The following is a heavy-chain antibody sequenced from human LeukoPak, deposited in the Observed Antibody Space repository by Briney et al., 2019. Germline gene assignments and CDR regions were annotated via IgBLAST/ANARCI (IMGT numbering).Heavy chain of an antibody. V-gene: IGHV4-34*01. D-gene: IGHD3-10*01. CDR2: INHSGST. CDR1: GGSFSGYY. CDR3: ARAHRLQGFMVRGVTKPHYFDY. J-gene: IGHJ4*02. Sequence: SETLSLTCAVYGGSFSGYYWSWIRQPPGKGLEWIGEINHSGSTNYNPSLKSRVTISVDTSKNQFSLKLSSVTAADTAVYYCARAHRLQGFMVRGVTKPHYFDYWGQGTLVTVSS.